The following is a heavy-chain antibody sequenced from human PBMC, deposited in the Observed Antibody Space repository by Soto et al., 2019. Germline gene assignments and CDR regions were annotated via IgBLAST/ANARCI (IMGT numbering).Heavy chain of an antibody. CDR1: GFTFSSYG. CDR2: IWYDGSNK. CDR3: ARDVSGSYYDDYFDY. V-gene: IGHV3-33*01. Sequence: PGGSLRLSCAASGFTFSSYGMHWVRQAPGKGLEWVAVIWYDGSNKYYADSVKGRFTISRDNSKNTLYLQMNSLRAEDTAVYYCARDVSGSYYDDYFDYWGQGTLVTVSS. J-gene: IGHJ4*02. D-gene: IGHD1-26*01.